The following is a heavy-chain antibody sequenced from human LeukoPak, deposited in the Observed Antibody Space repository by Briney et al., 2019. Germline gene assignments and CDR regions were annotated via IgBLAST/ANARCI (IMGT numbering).Heavy chain of an antibody. V-gene: IGHV1-69*13. CDR1: GGTFIIYA. J-gene: IGHJ4*02. Sequence: SVNVSCKASGGTFIIYAISWVRQAPGQGLEWMGGIIPIFGTANYAQKFQGRVTITADESTSTAYMELSSLRSEDTAVYYCASLTRSTRRIAAAATNWGQGTLVTVSS. CDR3: ASLTRSTRRIAAAATN. D-gene: IGHD6-13*01. CDR2: IIPIFGTA.